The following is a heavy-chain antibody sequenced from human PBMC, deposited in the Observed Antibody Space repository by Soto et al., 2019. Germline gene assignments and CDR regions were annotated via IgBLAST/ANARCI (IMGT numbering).Heavy chain of an antibody. CDR3: ARGPPLGY. CDR1: GGSISSGGYS. CDR2: IYHSGST. Sequence: QLQLQESGSGLVKPSQTLSLTCAVSGGSISSGGYSWSWIRQPPGKGLECIGYIYHSGSTYYNPSLKXRXXXXXXXXXNXXXLXLXSXTAADTAVYYCARGPPLGYWGQGTLVTVSS. V-gene: IGHV4-30-2*01. J-gene: IGHJ4*02.